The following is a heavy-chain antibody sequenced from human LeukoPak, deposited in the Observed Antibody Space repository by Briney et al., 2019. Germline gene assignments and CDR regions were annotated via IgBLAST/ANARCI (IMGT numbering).Heavy chain of an antibody. CDR1: GGSISSYY. Sequence: PSETLSLTCTVSGGSISSYYWSWIRQPPGKGLEWIGYIYYSGSTNYNPSLKSRVTISVDTSKNQFSLKLSSVTAADTAVYYCARQSYSRRYYFDYWGQGTLVTVSS. V-gene: IGHV4-59*01. J-gene: IGHJ4*02. D-gene: IGHD2-21*01. CDR2: IYYSGST. CDR3: ARQSYSRRYYFDY.